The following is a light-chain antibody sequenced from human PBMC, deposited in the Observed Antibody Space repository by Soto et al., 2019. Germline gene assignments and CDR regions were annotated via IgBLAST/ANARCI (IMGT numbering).Light chain of an antibody. J-gene: IGKJ1*01. CDR2: GAS. CDR1: QSVSSSY. Sequence: EIVLTQSPGTLSLSPGERATLSCRASQSVSSSYLAWYQQKPGQAPRLLIYGASSRATGIPDRFSGSGSGNDFTLAISRLEPEDFAVYYCQQYGSPGTFGQGTKVDIK. CDR3: QQYGSPGT. V-gene: IGKV3-20*01.